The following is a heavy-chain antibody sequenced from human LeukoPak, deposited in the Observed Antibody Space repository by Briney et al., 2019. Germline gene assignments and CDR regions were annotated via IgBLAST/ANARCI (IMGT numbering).Heavy chain of an antibody. V-gene: IGHV1-58*01. J-gene: IGHJ6*02. CDR2: IVVGSGNT. CDR1: GFTFTSSA. Sequence: ASVKVSCKASGFTFTSSAVQWVRQARGQRLEWIGWIVVGSGNTNYAQKFQERVTITRDMSTSTAYMELSSLKASDTAMYYCARGSGSPELRYGMDVWGQGTTVTVSS. CDR3: ARGSGSPELRYGMDV. D-gene: IGHD3-10*01.